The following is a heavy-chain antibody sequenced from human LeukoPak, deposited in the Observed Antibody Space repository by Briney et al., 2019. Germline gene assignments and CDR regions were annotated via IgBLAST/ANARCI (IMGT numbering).Heavy chain of an antibody. CDR1: GGSFSGYY. J-gene: IGHJ4*02. Sequence: PSETPSLTCAVYGGSFSGYYWSWIRQPPGKGLEWIGEINHSGSTNYNPSLKSRVTISVDTSKNQFSLKLSSVTAADTAVYYCAREGGSSSLIDYWGQGTLVTVSS. D-gene: IGHD6-6*01. V-gene: IGHV4-34*01. CDR2: INHSGST. CDR3: AREGGSSSLIDY.